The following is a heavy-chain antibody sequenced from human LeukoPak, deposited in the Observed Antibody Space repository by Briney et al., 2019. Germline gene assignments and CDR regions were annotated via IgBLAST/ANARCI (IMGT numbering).Heavy chain of an antibody. CDR2: IYYSGST. J-gene: IGHJ6*02. CDR3: ARVLRDYYYGMDV. D-gene: IGHD3-10*01. V-gene: IGHV4-39*07. Sequence: ETLSLTXTVSGGSISSSSYYWGWIRQPPGKGLEWIGSIYYSGSTYYNPSLKSRITISVDTSKNQFSLKLSSVTAADTAVYYCARVLRDYYYGMDVWGQGTTVTVSS. CDR1: GGSISSSSYY.